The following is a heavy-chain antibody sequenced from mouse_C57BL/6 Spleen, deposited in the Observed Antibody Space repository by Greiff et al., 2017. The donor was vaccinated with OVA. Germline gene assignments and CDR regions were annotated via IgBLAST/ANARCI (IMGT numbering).Heavy chain of an antibody. V-gene: IGHV1-15*01. CDR3: TRQIYDGYYGRYFDV. CDR1: GYTFTDYE. D-gene: IGHD2-3*01. J-gene: IGHJ1*03. CDR2: IDPETGGT. Sequence: QVQLQQSGAELVRPGASVTLSCKASGYTFTDYEMHWVKQTPVHGLEWIGAIDPETGGTAYNQKFKGKAILTADKSSSTAYMELRSLTSEDSAVYYCTRQIYDGYYGRYFDVWGTGTTVTVSS.